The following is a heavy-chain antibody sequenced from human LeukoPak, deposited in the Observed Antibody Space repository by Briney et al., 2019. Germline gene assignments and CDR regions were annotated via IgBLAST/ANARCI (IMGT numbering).Heavy chain of an antibody. CDR2: IYYSGTT. V-gene: IGHV4-59*01. Sequence: PSETLSLTCTVSGGSISSYYWSWIRQPPGKGPEWIAWIYYSGTTNYNPSLKSRVTLSIDTSKNQFSLKMTYVTAADTAVYYCAREGGMGAFDIWGQGTLVTVSS. J-gene: IGHJ3*02. CDR1: GGSISSYY. D-gene: IGHD1-26*01. CDR3: AREGGMGAFDI.